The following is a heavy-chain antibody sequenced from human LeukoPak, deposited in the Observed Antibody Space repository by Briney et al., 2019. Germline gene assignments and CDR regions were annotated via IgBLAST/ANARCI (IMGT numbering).Heavy chain of an antibody. CDR1: GYTFTSYY. CDR2: IIPIFGTA. D-gene: IGHD3-9*01. J-gene: IGHJ6*03. CDR3: ASGYYDILTGYSGRYYYYMDV. V-gene: IGHV1-69*13. Sequence: GASVKVSCKASGYTFTSYYMHWVRQAPGQGLEWMGGIIPIFGTANYAQKFQGRVTITADESTSTAYMELSSLRSEDTAVYYCASGYYDILTGYSGRYYYYMDVWGKGTTVTISS.